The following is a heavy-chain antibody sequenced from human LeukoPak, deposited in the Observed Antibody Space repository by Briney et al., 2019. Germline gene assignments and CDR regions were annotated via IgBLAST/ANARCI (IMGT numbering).Heavy chain of an antibody. CDR1: GASFSSSTYY. J-gene: IGHJ4*02. Sequence: PSETLSLTCTVSGASFSSSTYYWGWIRQPPGKGLEWIGSISYRGSTYYSPSLKSRVTMSVDTSKNQFSLKLSSVTAADTAVYYCARHAGGIAAAGTRPFDYWGQGTLVTVSS. CDR3: ARHAGGIAAAGTRPFDY. CDR2: ISYRGST. V-gene: IGHV4-39*01. D-gene: IGHD6-13*01.